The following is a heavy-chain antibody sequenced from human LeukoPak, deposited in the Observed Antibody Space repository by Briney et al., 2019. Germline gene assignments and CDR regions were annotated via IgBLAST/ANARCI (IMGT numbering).Heavy chain of an antibody. Sequence: PGGSLRLSCAASGFTFSSYSMNWVRQAPGKGLEWVSSISSSSSYIYYADSVKGRFTISRDNAKNSLYLQMNSLRAEDTAVYYCARSASEAAAGEDWFDPWGQGTLVTVSS. V-gene: IGHV3-21*04. D-gene: IGHD6-13*01. CDR1: GFTFSSYS. CDR2: ISSSSSYI. J-gene: IGHJ5*02. CDR3: ARSASEAAAGEDWFDP.